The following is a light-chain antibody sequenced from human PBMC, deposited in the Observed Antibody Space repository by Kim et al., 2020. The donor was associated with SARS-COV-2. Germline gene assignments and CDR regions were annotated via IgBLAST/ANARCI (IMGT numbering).Light chain of an antibody. V-gene: IGLV3-19*01. J-gene: IGLJ2*01. CDR1: SLRSLY. CDR3: NSRDSSGNHVV. Sequence: ALGQTVRITGQGESLRSLYENWYRQKPEQAPVPVIYSKNNRPLGSPDRFTGSSSGNTASLTITGARAEDEADYSCNSRDSSGNHVVFGGGTQLTVL. CDR2: SKN.